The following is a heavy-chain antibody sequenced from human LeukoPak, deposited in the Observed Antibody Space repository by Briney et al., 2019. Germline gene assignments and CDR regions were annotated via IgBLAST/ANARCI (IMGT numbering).Heavy chain of an antibody. CDR2: IYYSGST. V-gene: IGHV4-39*07. CDR1: GFSFSSFDM. J-gene: IGHJ6*03. CDR3: ARVRNYYYYYMDV. Sequence: PGGSLRLSCAASGFSFSSFDMSWVRQPPGKGLEWIGSIYYSGSTYYNPSLKSRVTISVDTSKNQFSLKLSSVTAADTAVYYCARVRNYYYYYMDVWGKGTTVTVSS.